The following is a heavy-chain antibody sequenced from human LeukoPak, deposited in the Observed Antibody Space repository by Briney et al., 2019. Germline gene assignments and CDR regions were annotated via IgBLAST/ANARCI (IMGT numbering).Heavy chain of an antibody. J-gene: IGHJ6*03. D-gene: IGHD2-2*01. V-gene: IGHV1-18*01. CDR2: ISAYNGNT. Sequence: ASVKVSCKASGYTFTSYGISWVRQAPGQGLEWMGWISAYNGNTNYAQKLQGRVTMTTDTSTSTAYMELRSLRSDDTAAYYCAREGRGYCSSTSCLYYMDVWGKGTTVTVSS. CDR1: GYTFTSYG. CDR3: AREGRGYCSSTSCLYYMDV.